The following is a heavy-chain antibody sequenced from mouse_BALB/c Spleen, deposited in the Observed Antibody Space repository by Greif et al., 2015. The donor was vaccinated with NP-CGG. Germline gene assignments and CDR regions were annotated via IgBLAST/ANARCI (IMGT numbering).Heavy chain of an antibody. CDR3: ARDGNYWFAY. CDR2: IDPSDSET. CDR1: GYTFTSYW. Sequence: QVQLQQSGAELVKPGAPVKPSCKASGYTFTSYWMNWVKQRPGRGLEWIGRIDPSDSETHYNQKFKDKATLTVDKSSSTAYIQLSNPTSEDSAVYYCARDGNYWFAYWGQGTLVTVSA. D-gene: IGHD2-1*01. J-gene: IGHJ3*01. V-gene: IGHV1-69*02.